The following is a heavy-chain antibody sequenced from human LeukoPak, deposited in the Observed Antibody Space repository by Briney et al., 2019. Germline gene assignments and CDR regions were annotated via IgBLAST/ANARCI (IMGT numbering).Heavy chain of an antibody. V-gene: IGHV3-53*01. J-gene: IGHJ4*02. CDR2: IYSGGST. CDR3: AKGPYDYSNHYIDY. CDR1: GFTVSSNY. D-gene: IGHD4-11*01. Sequence: GGSLRLSCAASGFTVSSNYMSWVRQAPGKGLEWVSLIYSGGSTYYADSVKGRFTISRDNSKNTLYLQMNSLRAEDTAVYYCAKGPYDYSNHYIDYWGQGTLVTVSS.